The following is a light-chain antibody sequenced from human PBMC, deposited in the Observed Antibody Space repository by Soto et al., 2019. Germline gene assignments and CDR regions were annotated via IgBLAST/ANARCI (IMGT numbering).Light chain of an antibody. CDR1: QSVSSN. Sequence: EIVMTQSPATLSVSPGERATLSCRASQSVSSNLAWYQQKPGQAPRLLIYGASTRATGIPARFSGSGSGTEFTLTISSLQSEDCAVYYCQQYNNWPPLFGGGTKVEIK. J-gene: IGKJ4*01. CDR2: GAS. V-gene: IGKV3-15*01. CDR3: QQYNNWPPL.